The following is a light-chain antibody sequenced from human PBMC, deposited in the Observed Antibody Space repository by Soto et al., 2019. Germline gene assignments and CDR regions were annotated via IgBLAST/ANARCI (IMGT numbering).Light chain of an antibody. Sequence: QSVLTQPASVSGSPGQSITISCTGTSSDVGGYNYVSWYQQHPGKAPKLMIYEVSNRPSGVSNRFSGSKSGNTASLTISGLQAEDEADYYCSSYTSSSTLSYAFGTGTTAPS. J-gene: IGLJ1*01. CDR3: SSYTSSSTLSYA. CDR2: EVS. CDR1: SSDVGGYNY. V-gene: IGLV2-14*01.